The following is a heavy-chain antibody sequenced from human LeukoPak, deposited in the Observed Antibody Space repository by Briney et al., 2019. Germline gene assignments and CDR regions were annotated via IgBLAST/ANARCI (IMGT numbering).Heavy chain of an antibody. Sequence: SETLSLTCTVSGGSISSYYWSWTRRPAGKGLEWIGRIYTSGSTNYNPSPKSRVTMSVDTSKNQFSLKLSSVTAADTAVYYCARWGYYGSGSYYNWGQGTLVTVSS. CDR3: ARWGYYGSGSYYN. CDR2: IYTSGST. V-gene: IGHV4-4*07. J-gene: IGHJ4*02. D-gene: IGHD3-10*01. CDR1: GGSISSYY.